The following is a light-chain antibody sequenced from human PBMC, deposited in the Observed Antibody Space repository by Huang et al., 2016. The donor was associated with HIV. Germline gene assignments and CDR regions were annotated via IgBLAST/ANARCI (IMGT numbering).Light chain of an antibody. CDR3: QQYDNLPPFT. CDR1: QDISNY. J-gene: IGKJ3*01. CDR2: DAS. V-gene: IGKV1-33*01. Sequence: DIQMTQSPSSLSASVGDRVTITCQASQDISNYINWYQQKPGKAPKLLIYDASNLETGVPSRVSGSGSGTDFPFTISSLQPEDIATYYCQQYDNLPPFTFGPGTKVDIK.